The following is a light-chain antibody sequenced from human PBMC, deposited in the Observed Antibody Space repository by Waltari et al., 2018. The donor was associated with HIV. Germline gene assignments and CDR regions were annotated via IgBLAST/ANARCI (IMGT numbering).Light chain of an antibody. J-gene: IGLJ3*02. Sequence: QSALTQPASVSGSPGQSITISCTGTSSDVGRYNLVSWYQQHPGKAPNLMIYEVSKRPSGVSNRFSGSKSGNTASLTISGLQAEDEADYYCCSYAGSSTPWVFGGGTKLTVL. CDR2: EVS. V-gene: IGLV2-23*02. CDR1: SSDVGRYNL. CDR3: CSYAGSSTPWV.